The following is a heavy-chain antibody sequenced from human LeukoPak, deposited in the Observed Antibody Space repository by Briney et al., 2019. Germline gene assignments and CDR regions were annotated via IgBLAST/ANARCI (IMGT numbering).Heavy chain of an antibody. CDR2: ISSSGSTI. V-gene: IGHV3-11*01. J-gene: IGHJ4*02. D-gene: IGHD3-3*01. Sequence: PGGSLRLSCAASGFTFSNYYMSWIRQAPGKGLEWVSYISSSGSTIYYADSVKGRFTISRDNAKNSLYLQMSSLRAEDTAVYYCARERSFGVVIGYWGQGTLVTVSS. CDR3: ARERSFGVVIGY. CDR1: GFTFSNYY.